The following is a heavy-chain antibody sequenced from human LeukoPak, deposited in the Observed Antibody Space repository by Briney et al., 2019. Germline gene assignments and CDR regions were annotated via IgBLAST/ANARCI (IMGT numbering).Heavy chain of an antibody. V-gene: IGHV3-23*01. J-gene: IGHJ4*02. Sequence: GVSLRLSCAATGFTFFNYALAWVRQAPGKGLQSVSYISHSGHRTYYTASVLGRFTVSRDNSKNTLYLEMKGLTAEDTAVYYCAKDRRHCTSTFCSGDHFDSWGQGTLVTVSS. CDR1: GFTFFNYA. CDR2: ISHSGHRT. CDR3: AKDRRHCTSTFCSGDHFDS. D-gene: IGHD2-8*01.